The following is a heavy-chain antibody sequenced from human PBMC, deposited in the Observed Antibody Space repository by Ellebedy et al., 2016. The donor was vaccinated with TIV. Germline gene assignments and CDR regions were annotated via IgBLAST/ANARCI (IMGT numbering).Heavy chain of an antibody. CDR1: GFTFGDYA. Sequence: PGGSLRLSCTASGFTFGDYAMNWVRQAPGKGLEWVGFIRSKSYGGTTAYAASVKGRFSISRDDSKSIAYLQMNNLKTEDTAVYYCSRDKQDGSSWYGFYYYGMDVWGQGTTVTVSS. CDR3: SRDKQDGSSWYGFYYYGMDV. J-gene: IGHJ6*02. V-gene: IGHV3-49*04. D-gene: IGHD6-13*01. CDR2: IRSKSYGGTT.